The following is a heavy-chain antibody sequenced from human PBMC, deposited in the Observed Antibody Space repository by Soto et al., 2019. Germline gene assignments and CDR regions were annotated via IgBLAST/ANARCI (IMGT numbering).Heavy chain of an antibody. CDR1: GFTFSSYA. D-gene: IGHD3-22*01. V-gene: IGHV3-23*01. J-gene: IGHJ4*02. Sequence: GGSLRLSCAASGFTFSSYAMSWVRQAPGKGLEWVSAISGSGGSTYYADSVKGRFTISRDNSKNTLYLQMNSLRAEDTAVYYCAKDRSMIVVVITTSWGQGTLVTAPQ. CDR3: AKDRSMIVVVITTS. CDR2: ISGSGGST.